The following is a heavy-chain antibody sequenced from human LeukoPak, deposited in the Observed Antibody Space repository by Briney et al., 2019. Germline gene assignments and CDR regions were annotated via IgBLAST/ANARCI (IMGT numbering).Heavy chain of an antibody. CDR3: ARMLKYSSVEDY. J-gene: IGHJ4*02. CDR1: GYSISSGYY. V-gene: IGHV4-38-2*01. CDR2: IHQSGST. D-gene: IGHD6-19*01. Sequence: SETLSLTCAVSGYSISSGYYWGWIRQPPGKGLEWIGSIHQSGSTYHNPSLKSRLTISVDTSNNQFSLKLSSVTAADTAVYFCARMLKYSSVEDYWGQGTLVTVSS.